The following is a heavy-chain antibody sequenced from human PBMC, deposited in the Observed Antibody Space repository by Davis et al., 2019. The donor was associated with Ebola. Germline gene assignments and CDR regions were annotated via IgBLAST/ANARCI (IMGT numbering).Heavy chain of an antibody. CDR1: GGTFSSYA. CDR2: IIPIFGIA. V-gene: IGHV1-69*10. J-gene: IGHJ4*02. Sequence: SVKVSCKASGGTFSSYAISWVRQAPGQGLEWMGGIIPIFGIANYAQKFQGRVTITADKSTSTAYMELSSLRSEDTAVYYCARGVYSSSWYGGYFDYWGQGTLVTVSS. CDR3: ARGVYSSSWYGGYFDY. D-gene: IGHD6-13*01.